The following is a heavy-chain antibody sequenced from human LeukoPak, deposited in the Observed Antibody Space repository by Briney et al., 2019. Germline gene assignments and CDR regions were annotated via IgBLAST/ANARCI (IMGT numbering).Heavy chain of an antibody. J-gene: IGHJ6*03. CDR2: IIPIFGTA. V-gene: IGHV1-69*13. CDR1: GATFTSYA. Sequence: SVKVSCKASGATFTSYAISWERQAPGQGLEGMGGIIPIFGTANYAQKFQGRVTITSDESTSTAYMELSRLTSEDTAVYYCATRQDYGDYGYYYYYYMDVWGKGTTVTISS. D-gene: IGHD4-17*01. CDR3: ATRQDYGDYGYYYYYYMDV.